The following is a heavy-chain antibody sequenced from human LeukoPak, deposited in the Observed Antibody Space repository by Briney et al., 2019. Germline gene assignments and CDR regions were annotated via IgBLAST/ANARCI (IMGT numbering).Heavy chain of an antibody. CDR1: GFTFSSFW. Sequence: GGSLRLSCAASGFTFSSFWMSWVRQAPGREPGWMSNINQDGSETAYVDSVKGRFTISRSNAVNSLYLRMNSLRAEDTAVYYCARDSLDMWTGFDYWGQGILVIVSS. CDR2: INQDGSET. J-gene: IGHJ4*02. V-gene: IGHV3-7*01. CDR3: ARDSLDMWTGFDY. D-gene: IGHD3/OR15-3a*01.